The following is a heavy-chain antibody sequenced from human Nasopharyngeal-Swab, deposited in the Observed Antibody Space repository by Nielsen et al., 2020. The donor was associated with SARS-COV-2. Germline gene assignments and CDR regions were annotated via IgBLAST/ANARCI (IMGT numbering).Heavy chain of an antibody. CDR1: GFTFSDSA. CDR2: VRSNANNYAT. D-gene: IGHD2-15*01. Sequence: GGSLRLSCAASGFTFSDSAIHWVRQASGKGLEWVGRVRSNANNYATAYAASVKGRFTISRDDSKNTAYLQMNSLKTEDTAVYYCTRCGGSCYAGRDYWGQGTLVTVSS. CDR3: TRCGGSCYAGRDY. V-gene: IGHV3-73*01. J-gene: IGHJ4*02.